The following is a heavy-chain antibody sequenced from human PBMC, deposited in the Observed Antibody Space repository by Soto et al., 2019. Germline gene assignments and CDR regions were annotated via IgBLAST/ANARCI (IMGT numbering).Heavy chain of an antibody. V-gene: IGHV3-48*02. Sequence: GGSLRLSCAASVFTFRSDSMNCVRQAPGKGLEWVSYISSSSSTIYYADSVKGRFTISRDNAKNSLYLQMNSLRDEDTAVFYCARDYPNRAPEYREFDYWGQGTLVTVSS. D-gene: IGHD3-16*02. CDR3: ARDYPNRAPEYREFDY. CDR2: ISSSSSTI. CDR1: VFTFRSDS. J-gene: IGHJ4*02.